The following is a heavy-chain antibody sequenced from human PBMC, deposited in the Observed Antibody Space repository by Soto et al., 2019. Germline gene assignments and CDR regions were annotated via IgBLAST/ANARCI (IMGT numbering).Heavy chain of an antibody. D-gene: IGHD5-18*01. CDR1: GFTFSSYA. V-gene: IGHV3-23*01. CDR2: ISGSGDST. CDR3: AVSRQLWFFGY. Sequence: GGSLRLSCAASGFTFSSYAMSWVRQAPGKGLEWVSAISGSGDSTYYADSVKGRFTISRDNSKNTLYLQMNSMRAEDTAVYYCAVSRQLWFFGYWGQGTLVTVSS. J-gene: IGHJ4*02.